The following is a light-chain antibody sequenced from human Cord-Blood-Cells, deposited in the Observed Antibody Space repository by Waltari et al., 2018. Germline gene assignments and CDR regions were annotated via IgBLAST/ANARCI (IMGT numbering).Light chain of an antibody. CDR1: QSLVYSDGNTY. CDR2: KVA. J-gene: IGKJ1*01. V-gene: IGKV2-30*01. CDR3: MQGTHWPWT. Sequence: DVVMPQSPLSLPVTLGQPASISCRSRQSLVYSDGNTYLNWFQQRPGQSPRRLIYKVANRDSGVPDRFSGSGSGTDFTLKISRVEAEDVGVYYCMQGTHWPWTFGQGTKVEIK.